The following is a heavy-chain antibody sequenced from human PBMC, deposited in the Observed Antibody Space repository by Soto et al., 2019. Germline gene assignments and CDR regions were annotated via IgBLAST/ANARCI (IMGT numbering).Heavy chain of an antibody. Sequence: SATLSLTCTVTGYSISSSSYYWGWIRQPPGKGLEWIGSIYYSGSTYYNPSLKSRVTISVDTSKNQFSLKLSSVTAADTAVYYCASEEYYYDSSRYYDGVYYYGMDVWGQGTTVT. CDR1: GYSISSSSYY. J-gene: IGHJ6*02. V-gene: IGHV4-39*01. D-gene: IGHD3-22*01. CDR2: IYYSGST. CDR3: ASEEYYYDSSRYYDGVYYYGMDV.